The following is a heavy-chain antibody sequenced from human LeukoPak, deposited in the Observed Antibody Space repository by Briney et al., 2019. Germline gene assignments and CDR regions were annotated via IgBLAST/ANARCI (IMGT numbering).Heavy chain of an antibody. CDR2: IYYSGST. Sequence: NPSETLSLTCAVSGDSISSYYWSWIRQPPGKGLEWIGYIYYSGSTNYSPSLKSRVTISVDTSKNQFSLKLSSVSAADTAVYYCARDWYGSGSYFDAWGQGTLVTVSS. CDR3: ARDWYGSGSYFDA. V-gene: IGHV4-59*01. D-gene: IGHD3-10*01. CDR1: GDSISSYY. J-gene: IGHJ4*02.